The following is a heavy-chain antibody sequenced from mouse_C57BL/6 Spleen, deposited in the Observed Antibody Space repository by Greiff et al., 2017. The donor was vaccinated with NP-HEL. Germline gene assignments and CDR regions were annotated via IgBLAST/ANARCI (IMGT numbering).Heavy chain of an antibody. CDR1: GYTFTSYW. CDR2: IYPGSGST. Sequence: QVQLQQSGAELVKPGASVKMSCKASGYTFTSYWITWVKQRPGQGLEWIGDIYPGSGSTNDNEKFKSKATLTVDTSSSTAYMQLSSLTSEDSAVYYCARYGDGYYEGYFDVWGTGTTVTVSS. CDR3: ARYGDGYYEGYFDV. D-gene: IGHD2-3*01. V-gene: IGHV1-55*01. J-gene: IGHJ1*03.